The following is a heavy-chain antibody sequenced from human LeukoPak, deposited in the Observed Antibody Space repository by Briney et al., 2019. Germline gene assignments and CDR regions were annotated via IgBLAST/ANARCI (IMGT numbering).Heavy chain of an antibody. CDR1: GGSISSSNW. J-gene: IGHJ4*02. V-gene: IGHV4-4*02. Sequence: PSGTLSLTCAVSGGSISSSNWWSWVRQPPGKGLEWIGEIYHSGSTNYNPSLKSQVTISVDTSKNQISLKLSSVTAADTAVYYCARAVGGDGSGSLWGPGTLVTVSS. CDR2: IYHSGST. CDR3: ARAVGGDGSGSL. D-gene: IGHD3-10*01.